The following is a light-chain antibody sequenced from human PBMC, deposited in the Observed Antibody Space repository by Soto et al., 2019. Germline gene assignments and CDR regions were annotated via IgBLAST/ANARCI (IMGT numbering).Light chain of an antibody. J-gene: IGLJ2*01. CDR1: RGHSTYV. Sequence: QLVLTQSPSASASLGTSVRLTCTLSRGHSTYVIAWHHQQPEKGPRFLMNLNSDGSYSKGDGIPDRFSGSSSGAERYLTISSLQSEDEADYYCQTWGSGSVVFGGGTKLTVL. V-gene: IGLV4-69*01. CDR2: LNSDGSY. CDR3: QTWGSGSVV.